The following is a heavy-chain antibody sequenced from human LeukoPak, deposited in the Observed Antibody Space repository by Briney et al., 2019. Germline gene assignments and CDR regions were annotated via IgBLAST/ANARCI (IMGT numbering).Heavy chain of an antibody. CDR2: ISYDGSNK. CDR1: GFTFSSYG. V-gene: IGHV3-30*18. CDR3: AKDSRYSRSSNYYYYGMDV. D-gene: IGHD6-6*01. Sequence: GRSLRLSCAASGFTFSSYGMHWVRQAPGKGLEWVAVISYDGSNKYYADSVKGRFTISRDNSKNTLYLQMNSLRAEDTAVYYCAKDSRYSRSSNYYYYGMDVWGQGTTVTVSS. J-gene: IGHJ6*02.